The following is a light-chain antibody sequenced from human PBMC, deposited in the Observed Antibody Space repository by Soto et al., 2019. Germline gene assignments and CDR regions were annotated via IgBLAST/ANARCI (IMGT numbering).Light chain of an antibody. V-gene: IGLV2-8*01. CDR1: SSDVGNYVY. CDR3: SSYAGAKNFYV. J-gene: IGLJ1*01. CDR2: EVN. Sequence: QSALTQPPSASGSPGQSVTISCTGTSSDVGNYVYVSWYQQRPGKAPRLMIYEVNKRPPGVPDRFSGSKSGNTASLTVSGLQAEDEADYYCSSYAGAKNFYVFGTGTKLTVL.